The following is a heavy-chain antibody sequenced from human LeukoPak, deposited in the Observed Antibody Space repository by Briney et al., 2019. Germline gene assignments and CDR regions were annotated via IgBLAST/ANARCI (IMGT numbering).Heavy chain of an antibody. J-gene: IGHJ5*02. CDR1: GGSVSSRHYY. Sequence: SETLSLTCTVSGGSVSSRHYYWGWIRQPPGKGLEWIGSVYYSGTTYYNPSLKSRVTISVDTSKNEFSLKVNSVTAADTAVYFCARQADFGGVIVSSWFDPWGEGAQVTVSS. CDR2: VYYSGTT. CDR3: ARQADFGGVIVSSWFDP. V-gene: IGHV4-39*01. D-gene: IGHD3-16*02.